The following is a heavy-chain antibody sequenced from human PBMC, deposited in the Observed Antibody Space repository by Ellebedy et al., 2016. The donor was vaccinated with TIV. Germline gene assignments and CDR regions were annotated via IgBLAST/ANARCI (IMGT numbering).Heavy chain of an antibody. CDR3: ARDPTDCTNGVCPD. Sequence: SETLSLXCAVYGGSFSGYYWSWIRQPPGKGLEWIGEINHSGSTNYNPSLKSRVTISVDTSKNQFSLKLSSVTAADTAVYYCARDPTDCTNGVCPDWGQGTLVTVSS. J-gene: IGHJ4*02. CDR2: INHSGST. CDR1: GGSFSGYY. D-gene: IGHD2-8*01. V-gene: IGHV4-34*01.